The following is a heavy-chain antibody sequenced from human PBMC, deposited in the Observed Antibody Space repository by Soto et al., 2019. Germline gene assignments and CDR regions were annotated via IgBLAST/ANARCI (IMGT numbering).Heavy chain of an antibody. CDR3: ARQLGGDYGYPKLYYFDY. D-gene: IGHD2-21*02. V-gene: IGHV4-39*01. Sequence: AETLSLTCTVSGGSISSSSYYWGWIRQPPGKGLEWIGSIYYSGSTYYNPSLKSRVTISVDTSKNQFSLKLSPVTAADTAVYYCARQLGGDYGYPKLYYFDYWGQGTLVTVSS. CDR1: GGSISSSSYY. CDR2: IYYSGST. J-gene: IGHJ4*02.